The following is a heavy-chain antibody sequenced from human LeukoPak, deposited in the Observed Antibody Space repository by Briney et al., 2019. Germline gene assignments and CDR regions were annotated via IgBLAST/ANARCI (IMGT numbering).Heavy chain of an antibody. V-gene: IGHV4-59*01. D-gene: IGHD3-22*01. J-gene: IGHJ5*02. CDR3: ARASAVITQGDNWFDP. CDR1: GGSISSYY. Sequence: PSETLSLTCTVSGGSISSYYWSWIRQPPGKGLERIGYIYYSGSTNYTPSLKSRVTISVDTSKNQFSLKLSSVTAADTAVYYCARASAVITQGDNWFDPWGQGTLVTVSS. CDR2: IYYSGST.